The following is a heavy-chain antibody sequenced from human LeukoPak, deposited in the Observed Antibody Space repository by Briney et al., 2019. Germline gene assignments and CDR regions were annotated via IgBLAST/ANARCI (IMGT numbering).Heavy chain of an antibody. CDR3: AIASSYDGGSYYHAY. J-gene: IGHJ4*02. CDR1: GISFASYW. Sequence: AGTLRLSCAASGISFASYWLTWVRQAPGKGLEWVANIGHDGTETVYVGSVKGRFTISRANARKPLLLQMSSLAADDTAAYYCAIASSYDGGSYYHAYWGQGTLVSVSS. V-gene: IGHV3-7*01. CDR2: IGHDGTET. D-gene: IGHD3-22*01.